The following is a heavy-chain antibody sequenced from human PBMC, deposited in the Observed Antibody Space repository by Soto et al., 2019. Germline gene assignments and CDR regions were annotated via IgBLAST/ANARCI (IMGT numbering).Heavy chain of an antibody. V-gene: IGHV5-10-1*01. CDR1: VYSFTSYW. Sequence: PGESLKISCKGSVYSFTSYWISWVRQMPGKGLEWMGRIDPSDSYTNYSPSFQGHVTISADKSISTAYLQWSSLKASDTAMYYCATRRGYSYGDDAFDIWGQGTMVTVSS. CDR3: ATRRGYSYGDDAFDI. J-gene: IGHJ3*02. D-gene: IGHD5-18*01. CDR2: IDPSDSYT.